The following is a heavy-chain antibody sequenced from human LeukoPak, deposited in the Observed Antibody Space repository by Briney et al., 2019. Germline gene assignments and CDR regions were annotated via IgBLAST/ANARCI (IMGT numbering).Heavy chain of an antibody. CDR1: GLTFSSYA. CDR2: VSGSGGTT. J-gene: IGHJ4*02. CDR3: AKDWNWNYYGSTVY. D-gene: IGHD3-10*01. Sequence: GGSLRLSCAASGLTFSSYAMSWVRQAPGNGLEWVSGVSGSGGTTYNADSVKGRFAISRDNSKNTLYLQMNSLRAEDTAIYYCAKDWNWNYYGSTVYWGQGTLVTVSS. V-gene: IGHV3-23*01.